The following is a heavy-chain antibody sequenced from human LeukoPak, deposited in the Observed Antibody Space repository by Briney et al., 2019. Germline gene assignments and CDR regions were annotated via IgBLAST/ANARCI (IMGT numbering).Heavy chain of an antibody. CDR3: AREGYYDSSASSDAFDI. V-gene: IGHV1-8*03. CDR2: MNPNSGNT. J-gene: IGHJ3*02. Sequence: GASVKVSCKASGYTFTGYYMHWVRQAPGQGLEWMGWMNPNSGNTGYAQKFQGRVTITRNTSISTAYMELSSLRSEDTAVYYCAREGYYDSSASSDAFDIWGQGTMVTVSS. CDR1: GYTFTGYY. D-gene: IGHD3-22*01.